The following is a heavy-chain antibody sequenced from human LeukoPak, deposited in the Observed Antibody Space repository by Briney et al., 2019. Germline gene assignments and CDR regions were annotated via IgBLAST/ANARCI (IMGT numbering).Heavy chain of an antibody. CDR2: IKQDGSEK. D-gene: IGHD2-8*01. CDR3: ATDPASYCTSSACDFDY. V-gene: IGHV3-7*01. J-gene: IGHJ4*02. Sequence: GGSLRLSCAASGFTFSSYAMSWVRQAPGKGLEWVANIKQDGSEKYYVGSVKGRFTISRDNAKNSLYLQMNNLGAEDTAVYYCATDPASYCTSSACDFDYWGQGTLVTVSS. CDR1: GFTFSSYA.